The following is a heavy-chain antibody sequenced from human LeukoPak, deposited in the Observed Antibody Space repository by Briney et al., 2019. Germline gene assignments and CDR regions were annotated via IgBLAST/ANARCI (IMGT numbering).Heavy chain of an antibody. D-gene: IGHD2-8*01. Sequence: SETLSLTCTVSGGSISSSTYYWGWIRQPPGKGLEWIGSIYHSGSTYSNPSLKSRVTISVDTSKNQFSLKLSSVTAADTAVYYCARGRMVYAIRPDWGPYYYMDVWGKGTTVTVSS. CDR1: GGSISSSTYY. V-gene: IGHV4-39*07. CDR2: IYHSGST. J-gene: IGHJ6*03. CDR3: ARGRMVYAIRPDWGPYYYMDV.